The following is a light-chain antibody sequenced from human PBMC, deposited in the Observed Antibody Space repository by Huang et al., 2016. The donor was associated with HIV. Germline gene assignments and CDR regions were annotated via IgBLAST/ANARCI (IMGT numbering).Light chain of an antibody. J-gene: IGKJ3*01. CDR3: QQSYSSPRVT. CDR1: RSVDNF. CDR2: RTS. Sequence: DIQMTQSPSSLSAYVGDRVNVTCRASRSVDNFLNWYQQKPGKAPKLLIYRTSTLQPGVPSRFSGSGSGTHFTLTISSLQPEDFATYSCQQSYSSPRVTFGPGTTVNI. V-gene: IGKV1-39*01.